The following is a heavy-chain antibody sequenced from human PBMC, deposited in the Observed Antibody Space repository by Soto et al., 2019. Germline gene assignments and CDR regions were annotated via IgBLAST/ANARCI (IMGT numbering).Heavy chain of an antibody. CDR1: GYTFTSYD. Sequence: ASVKVSCKASGYTFTSYDINWVRQATGQGLEWMGWMNPNSGNTGYAQKFQGRVTMTRNTSISTAYMELSSLRSEDTAVYYCARVPGGSYYYYYYLDVWGKGTTVTVAS. J-gene: IGHJ6*03. V-gene: IGHV1-8*01. D-gene: IGHD5-12*01. CDR3: ARVPGGSYYYYYYLDV. CDR2: MNPNSGNT.